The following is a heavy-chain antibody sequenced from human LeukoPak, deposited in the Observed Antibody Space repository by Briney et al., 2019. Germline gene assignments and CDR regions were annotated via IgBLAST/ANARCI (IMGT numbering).Heavy chain of an antibody. Sequence: GGSLRLSCAASGFTFSSYAMSWVREAPGKGQEWVSAISGSGGSTYYADSVKGRFTISRDNSKNTLYLQMNSLRAQDTAVYYCAKDGSGSYSHAFDIWGQGTMVTVSS. CDR2: ISGSGGST. J-gene: IGHJ3*02. CDR3: AKDGSGSYSHAFDI. V-gene: IGHV3-23*01. D-gene: IGHD1-26*01. CDR1: GFTFSSYA.